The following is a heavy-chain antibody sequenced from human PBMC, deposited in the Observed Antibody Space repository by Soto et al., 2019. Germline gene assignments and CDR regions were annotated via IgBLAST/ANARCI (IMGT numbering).Heavy chain of an antibody. CDR2: ISLSGGST. J-gene: IGHJ3*01. Sequence: EVLLLESGGGLVQPGGSLRLSCAASGFTFSSYAMTWVRQAPGKGLEWVSTISLSGGSTYYADSVEGRFTISRDNSKNPLFLQTNRLRAEDTAVYYCAKDFVRVFDVWGQGTMVTVSS. CDR1: GFTFSSYA. CDR3: AKDFVRVFDV. V-gene: IGHV3-23*01.